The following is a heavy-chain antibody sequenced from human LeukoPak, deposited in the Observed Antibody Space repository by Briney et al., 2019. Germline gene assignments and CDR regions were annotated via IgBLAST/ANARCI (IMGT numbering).Heavy chain of an antibody. D-gene: IGHD3-10*01. CDR3: AKRSPYYFNY. Sequence: GGSLRLSCAVSGFTFSSSAMSWVRQAPGKGLEWVSTISGGGVSTYYADSVKGQFTISRDTSKNTLYLHMNSLRAEDTAVYYCAKRSPYYFNYWGQRTLVTVSS. V-gene: IGHV3-23*01. CDR1: GFTFSSSA. J-gene: IGHJ4*02. CDR2: ISGGGVST.